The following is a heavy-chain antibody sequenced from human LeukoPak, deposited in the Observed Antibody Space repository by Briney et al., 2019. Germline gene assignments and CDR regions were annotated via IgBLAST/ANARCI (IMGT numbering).Heavy chain of an antibody. CDR1: GFTFSSYA. CDR2: ISYDGSNK. D-gene: IGHD3-22*01. V-gene: IGHV3-30*04. CDR3: AKDYYDSSGYYYSGSGPY. Sequence: GRSLRLSCAASGFTFSSYAMHWVRQAPGKGLEWVAVISYDGSNKYYADSVKGRFTISRDNSKNTLYLQMNSLRAEDTAVYYCAKDYYDSSGYYYSGSGPYWGQGTLVTVSS. J-gene: IGHJ4*02.